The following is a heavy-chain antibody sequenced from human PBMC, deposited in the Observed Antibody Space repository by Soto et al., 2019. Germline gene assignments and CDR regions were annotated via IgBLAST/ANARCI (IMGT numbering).Heavy chain of an antibody. D-gene: IGHD6-6*01. Sequence: PGESLKISCKCSGYSFTSYCICWVRQMPGKGLEWMGIIYPGDSDTRYSPSFQGQVTISADKSISTAYLQWSSLKASDTAMYYCARRGLGYYYYMDVWGKGTTVTVSS. CDR3: ARRGLGYYYYMDV. J-gene: IGHJ6*03. V-gene: IGHV5-51*01. CDR2: IYPGDSDT. CDR1: GYSFTSYC.